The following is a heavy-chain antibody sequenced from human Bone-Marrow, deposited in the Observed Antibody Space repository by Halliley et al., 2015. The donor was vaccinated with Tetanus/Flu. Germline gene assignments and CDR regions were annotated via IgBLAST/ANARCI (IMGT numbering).Heavy chain of an antibody. CDR3: AKVRTFFDY. CDR1: GFSFSDSW. CDR2: IKYDGGEK. Sequence: SLRLSCAASGFSFSDSWMSWVRQAPGKGLEWLANIKYDGGEKFYADSVKGRFSISRDNTKNSLYLQMNSLRVEDTAVYYCAKVRTFFDYWGQGTLVPVSS. V-gene: IGHV3-7*03. J-gene: IGHJ4*02.